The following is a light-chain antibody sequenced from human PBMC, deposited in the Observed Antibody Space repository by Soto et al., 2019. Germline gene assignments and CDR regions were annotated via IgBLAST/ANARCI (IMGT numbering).Light chain of an antibody. V-gene: IGKV1-5*03. CDR1: QTISSW. CDR2: KAS. CDR3: QHYNSYSEA. J-gene: IGKJ1*01. Sequence: DIHMTPSPSTLSGSVGDSVTITCQASQTISSWLAWYQQKPGKAPKLLIYKASTLKSGVPSRFSGSGSGTEFTLTISSLQPDDFATYCCQHYNSYSEAFGQGTKVDIK.